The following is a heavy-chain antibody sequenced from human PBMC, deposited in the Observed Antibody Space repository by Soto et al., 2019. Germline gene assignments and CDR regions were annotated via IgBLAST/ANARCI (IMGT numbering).Heavy chain of an antibody. D-gene: IGHD6-13*01. V-gene: IGHV4-30-4*01. Sequence: SETLSLTCTVSGGSISSGDYYWSWIRQPPGKGLEWIGYIYYSGSTYYNPSLKSRVTISVDTSKNQFSLKLSSVTAADTAVYYCAREPQPGIAAAGPYGMDVWGQGTKVTVS. J-gene: IGHJ6*02. CDR3: AREPQPGIAAAGPYGMDV. CDR1: GGSISSGDYY. CDR2: IYYSGST.